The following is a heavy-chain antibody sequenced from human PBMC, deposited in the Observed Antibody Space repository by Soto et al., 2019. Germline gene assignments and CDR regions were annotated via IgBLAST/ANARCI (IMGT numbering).Heavy chain of an antibody. D-gene: IGHD3-3*01. Sequence: GGSLRLSCAASGFTFSSYAMSWVRQAPGKGLDFVSAISNHGFSSYHADSVKGRFTMSRDNSKNTLYLQMTSLRAEDTAVYYCVKDMHYDFWRFAFELWGPGTMVTV. V-gene: IGHV3-64D*08. CDR3: VKDMHYDFWRFAFEL. J-gene: IGHJ3*01. CDR2: ISNHGFSS. CDR1: GFTFSSYA.